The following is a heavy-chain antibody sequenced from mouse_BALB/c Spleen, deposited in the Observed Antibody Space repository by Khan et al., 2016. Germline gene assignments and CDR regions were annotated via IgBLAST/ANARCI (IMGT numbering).Heavy chain of an antibody. CDR3: ARGKVRRGYFDV. J-gene: IGHJ1*01. CDR2: INTYTGEP. Sequence: QVQLKQSGPELKKPGETVKISCKASGYTFTNYGMNWVKQAPGKGLKWMGWINTYTGEPTYADDFKGRFAFSLETSASTAYLQINNLKNEDTATYFCARGKVRRGYFDVWGAGTTVTVSS. V-gene: IGHV9-3-1*01. CDR1: GYTFTNYG. D-gene: IGHD2-14*01.